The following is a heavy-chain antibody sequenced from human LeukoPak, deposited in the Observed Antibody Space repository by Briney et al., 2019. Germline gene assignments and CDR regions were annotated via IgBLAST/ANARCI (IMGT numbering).Heavy chain of an antibody. Sequence: GGSLRLSCTASGLTFSTSGFNWVRQAPGKGLEWVASIGPTGSDRYHADPIKGRFTISRDNANNFLYLQMNSLRAEDTAVYYCARDTQDAFDIWGQGTMVTVSS. J-gene: IGHJ3*02. CDR1: GLTFSTSG. CDR2: IGPTGSDR. V-gene: IGHV3-21*06. CDR3: ARDTQDAFDI.